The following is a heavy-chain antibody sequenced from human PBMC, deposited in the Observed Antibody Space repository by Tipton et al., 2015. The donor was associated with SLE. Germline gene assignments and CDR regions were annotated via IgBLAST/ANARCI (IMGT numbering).Heavy chain of an antibody. V-gene: IGHV4-34*01. CDR2: VSHSRST. Sequence: TLSLTCAVYGGSFSGYSYNWIRQPPGKGLEWIGEVSHSRSTNYNPSLKSRGTISLDTSNNQFSLRLSSVTAADTAVYYCARGVSGYFHYCYMDVWGKGTTVTISS. CDR3: ARGVSGYFHYCYMDV. D-gene: IGHD3-16*01. J-gene: IGHJ6*03. CDR1: GGSFSGYS.